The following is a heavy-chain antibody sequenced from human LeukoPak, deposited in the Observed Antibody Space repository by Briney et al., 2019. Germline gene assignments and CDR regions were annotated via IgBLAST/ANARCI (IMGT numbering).Heavy chain of an antibody. V-gene: IGHV4-31*03. CDR2: IYYSGST. D-gene: IGHD4-23*01. CDR3: ARDGVTTVVTPGAFDI. Sequence: PSQTLSLTCTVCGGSISSGGYYWSWIRQHPGKGLEWIGYIYYSGSTYYNPSLKSRVTISVDTSKNQFSLKLSSVTAADTAVYYCARDGVTTVVTPGAFDIWGQGIMVTVSS. CDR1: GGSISSGGYY. J-gene: IGHJ3*02.